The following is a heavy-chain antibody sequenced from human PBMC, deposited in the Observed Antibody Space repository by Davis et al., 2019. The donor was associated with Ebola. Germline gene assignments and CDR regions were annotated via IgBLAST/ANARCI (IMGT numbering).Heavy chain of an antibody. Sequence: GESLKISCAASGFTFSSYAMHWVRQAPGKGLEWVAVISYDGSNKYYADSVKGRFTISRDNSKNTLYLQMNSLRAEDTAVYYCTRDLRALEWLSKFYYGMDVWGQGTTVTVSS. J-gene: IGHJ6*02. CDR1: GFTFSSYA. CDR2: ISYDGSNK. V-gene: IGHV3-30-3*01. CDR3: TRDLRALEWLSKFYYGMDV. D-gene: IGHD3-3*01.